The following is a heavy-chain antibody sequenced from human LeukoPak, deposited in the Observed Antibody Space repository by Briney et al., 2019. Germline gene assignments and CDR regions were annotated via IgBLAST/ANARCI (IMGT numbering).Heavy chain of an antibody. D-gene: IGHD6-25*01. CDR1: GGSISSYY. J-gene: IGHJ3*02. CDR3: ARSAIDAFDI. CDR2: IYNSGST. Sequence: SETLSLTCTVSGGSISSYYWSWIRQPPGKGLECIGYIYNSGSTNYDPSLKSRVSISVDTSKNQFSLKLSSVTAADTAVYYCARSAIDAFDIWGQGTMVTVSS. V-gene: IGHV4-59*08.